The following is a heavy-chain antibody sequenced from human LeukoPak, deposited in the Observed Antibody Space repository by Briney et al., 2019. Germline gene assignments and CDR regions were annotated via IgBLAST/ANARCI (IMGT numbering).Heavy chain of an antibody. V-gene: IGHV1-2*02. D-gene: IGHD6-19*01. CDR3: ARDWGRSSGWYNWFDP. CDR1: GYTFTVYH. Sequence: GASVKVSCKASGYTFTVYHMHWVRQAPGQGLEWMGWINPYSGGTNYAQKFQGRVTMTRDTYISTAYMELNRLQSDDTAAYYCARDWGRSSGWYNWFDPWGQGTLVTVSS. CDR2: INPYSGGT. J-gene: IGHJ5*02.